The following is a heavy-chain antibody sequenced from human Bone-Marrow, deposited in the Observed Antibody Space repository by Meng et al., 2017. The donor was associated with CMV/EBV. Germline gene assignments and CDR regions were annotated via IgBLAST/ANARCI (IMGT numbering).Heavy chain of an antibody. J-gene: IGHJ6*02. CDR1: GFTFSSYA. Sequence: GESLKISCAASGFTFSSYAMSWVRQAPGKGLEWVSAISGSGGSTYYADSVKGRFTISRDNSKNTLYLQMNSLRAEDTAVYYCARDRQHCSSTSCYWPYYYGMDVWGQGTTVTVSS. D-gene: IGHD2-2*01. CDR3: ARDRQHCSSTSCYWPYYYGMDV. V-gene: IGHV3-23*01. CDR2: ISGSGGST.